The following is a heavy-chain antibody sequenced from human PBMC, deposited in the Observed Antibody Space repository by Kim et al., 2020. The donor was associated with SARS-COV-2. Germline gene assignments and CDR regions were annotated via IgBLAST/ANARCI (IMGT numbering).Heavy chain of an antibody. Sequence: GGSLRLSCAVSGFTLSNNAMSWVRQAPGRGLEWVSTIHPRAETTYYADSVNGRFTIYRDNSNHTLYLQLNSLRADDTAVYYCAKDRGGSGWPVFDYWGQGTVVTVSA. D-gene: IGHD6-19*01. CDR1: GFTLSNNA. CDR2: IHPRAETT. V-gene: IGHV3-23*01. CDR3: AKDRGGSGWPVFDY. J-gene: IGHJ4*02.